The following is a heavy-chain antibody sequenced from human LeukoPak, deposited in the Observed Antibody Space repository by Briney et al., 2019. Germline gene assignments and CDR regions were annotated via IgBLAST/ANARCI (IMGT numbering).Heavy chain of an antibody. J-gene: IGHJ5*02. CDR2: INPNSGGT. V-gene: IGHV1-2*02. D-gene: IGHD6-13*01. CDR3: ARARATSYSSSWYCFDP. CDR1: GYTFTGYY. Sequence: GASVKVSCKASGYTFTGYYMRWVRQAPGQGLEWMGWINPNSGGTNYAQKFQGRVTMTRDTSISTAYMELSRLRSDDTAVYYCARARATSYSSSWYCFDPWGQGTLVTVSS.